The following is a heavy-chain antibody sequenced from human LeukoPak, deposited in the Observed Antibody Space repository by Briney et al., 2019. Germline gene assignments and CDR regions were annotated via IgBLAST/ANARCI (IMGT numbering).Heavy chain of an antibody. J-gene: IGHJ5*02. CDR2: IYYSGST. CDR3: ARGPSASWYLVDL. CDR1: GGSISTYY. D-gene: IGHD6-13*01. V-gene: IGHV4-59*01. Sequence: PSETLSLTCTVSGGSISTYYWSWIRQPPEKGLEWIGYIYYSGSTNYNPSLKSRVTLSVDTSKDQFSLNLSSVTAADTAVYYCARGPSASWYLVDLWGQGTLVTVSS.